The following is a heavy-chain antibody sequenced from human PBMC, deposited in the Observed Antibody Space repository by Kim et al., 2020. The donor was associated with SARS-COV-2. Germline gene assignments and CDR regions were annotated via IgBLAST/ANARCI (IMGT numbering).Heavy chain of an antibody. J-gene: IGHJ6*02. CDR1: GFTFSSYW. CDR3: ARSDCSSTSCTLDAYYYYYGMDV. D-gene: IGHD2-2*01. Sequence: GGSLRLSCAASGFTFSSYWMHWVRQAPGKGLVWVSRINSDGSSTSYADSVKGRFTISRDNAKNTLYLQMNSLRAEDTAVYYCARSDCSSTSCTLDAYYYYYGMDVWGQGTTVTVSS. V-gene: IGHV3-74*01. CDR2: INSDGSST.